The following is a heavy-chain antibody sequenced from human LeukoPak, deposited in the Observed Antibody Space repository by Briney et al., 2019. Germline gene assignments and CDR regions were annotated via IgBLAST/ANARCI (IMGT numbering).Heavy chain of an antibody. CDR1: GFTFSDYY. J-gene: IGHJ2*01. D-gene: IGHD3-16*01. V-gene: IGHV3-11*01. CDR3: ARDFPFGGVVLTHWYFDL. CDR2: ISPSGTAI. Sequence: PGGSLRLSCAASGFTFSDYYMSWIRQVPGKGLEWLLYISPSGTAIYYADSVKGRFTISRDNAKNSLFLQMNTLRAEDTAVYYCARDFPFGGVVLTHWYFDLWGRGTLVTVS.